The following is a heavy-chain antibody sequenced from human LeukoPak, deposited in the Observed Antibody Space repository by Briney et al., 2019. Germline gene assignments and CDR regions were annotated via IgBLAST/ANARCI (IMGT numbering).Heavy chain of an antibody. D-gene: IGHD2-8*01. CDR2: ISGSGGST. J-gene: IGHJ5*02. CDR1: GSTFSSYA. V-gene: IGHV3-23*01. CDR3: AKEPSYCTNGVCYSRVFDR. Sequence: GGSLRLSCAASGSTFSSYAMSWVRQAPGKGLEWVSAISGSGGSTYYADSVKGRFTISRDNSKNTLYLQMNSLRAEDTAVYYCAKEPSYCTNGVCYSRVFDRWGQGTLVTVSS.